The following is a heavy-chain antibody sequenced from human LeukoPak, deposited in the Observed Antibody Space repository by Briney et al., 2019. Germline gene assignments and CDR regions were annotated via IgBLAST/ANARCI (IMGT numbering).Heavy chain of an antibody. V-gene: IGHV3-11*01. CDR3: AKNEAAGQYCYYYYGMDV. CDR2: ISSSGSTI. J-gene: IGHJ6*02. Sequence: GGSLRLSCAASGFTFSDYYMSWIRQAPGKGLEWVSYISSSGSTIYYADSVKGRFTISRDNSKNTLYLQMNSLRAEDTAVYYCAKNEAAGQYCYYYYGMDVWGQGTTVTVSS. CDR1: GFTFSDYY. D-gene: IGHD6-13*01.